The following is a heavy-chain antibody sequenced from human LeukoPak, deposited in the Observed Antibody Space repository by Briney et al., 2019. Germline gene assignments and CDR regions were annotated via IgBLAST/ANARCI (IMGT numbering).Heavy chain of an antibody. CDR1: GYTFTGYY. CDR2: INPNSGGT. D-gene: IGHD2-21*02. V-gene: IGHV1-2*02. CDR3: ARTFPDCGGDGCFDY. Sequence: ASVKVSCKASGYTFTGYYMHWVRQAPGQGLEWMGWINPNSGGTNYAQKFQGRVTMTRDTSISTAYVELSRLRSDDTAVYYCARTFPDCGGDGCFDYWGQGTLVTVSS. J-gene: IGHJ4*02.